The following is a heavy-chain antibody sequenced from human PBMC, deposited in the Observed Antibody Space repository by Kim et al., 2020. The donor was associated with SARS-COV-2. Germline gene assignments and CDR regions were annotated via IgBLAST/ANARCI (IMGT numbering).Heavy chain of an antibody. Sequence: CVNSVKGRFTMSRDNSKTSLYLQMSSLRTEDTPIYYCAALDTVQVPGGIWGQGTLVTVSS. V-gene: IGHV3-7*01. J-gene: IGHJ4*02. D-gene: IGHD3-10*01. CDR3: AALDTVQVPGGI.